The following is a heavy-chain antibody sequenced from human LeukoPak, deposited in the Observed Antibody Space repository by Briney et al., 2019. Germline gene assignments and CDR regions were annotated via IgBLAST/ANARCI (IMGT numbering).Heavy chain of an antibody. CDR2: ISSSSSYI. CDR1: GFTFSSYS. J-gene: IGHJ4*02. Sequence: PGGSLRLSCAASGFTFSSYSMNWVRQAPGRWLEWVSSISSSSSYIYYADSVKGRFTISRDNAKNSLYLQMNSLRAEDTAVYYCARGVVATSETPSDFDYWGQGTLVTVSS. D-gene: IGHD5-12*01. CDR3: ARGVVATSETPSDFDY. V-gene: IGHV3-21*01.